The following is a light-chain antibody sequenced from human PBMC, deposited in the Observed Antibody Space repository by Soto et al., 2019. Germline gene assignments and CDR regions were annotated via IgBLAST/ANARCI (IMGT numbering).Light chain of an antibody. CDR3: QTWGTGIGV. J-gene: IGLJ2*01. CDR2: LNSDGSH. CDR1: SGRSSYA. V-gene: IGLV4-69*01. Sequence: QLVLTQSPSASASPGASVKLTCTLSSGRSSYAIAWHQQQPEKGPRYLMKLNSDGSHSKGDGIPDRFSGSSSGAERYLTISSLQSEDEADYYCQTWGTGIGVFGGGTKLTVL.